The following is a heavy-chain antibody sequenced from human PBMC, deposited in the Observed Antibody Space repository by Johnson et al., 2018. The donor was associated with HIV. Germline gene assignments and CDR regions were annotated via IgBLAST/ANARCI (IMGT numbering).Heavy chain of an antibody. CDR2: ISWNSCRI. Sequence: VQLVESGGGLVQPGRSLRLSCAASGFTFDDHALHWVRQAPGKGLEWVSGISWNSCRIGYADSVKGRFTISRDSAKNSLYLQMNSLRADDTALYYCAKDTSSAGVDAFDIWGQGTMVTVSS. J-gene: IGHJ3*02. CDR1: GFTFDDHA. CDR3: AKDTSSAGVDAFDI. D-gene: IGHD6-13*01. V-gene: IGHV3-9*01.